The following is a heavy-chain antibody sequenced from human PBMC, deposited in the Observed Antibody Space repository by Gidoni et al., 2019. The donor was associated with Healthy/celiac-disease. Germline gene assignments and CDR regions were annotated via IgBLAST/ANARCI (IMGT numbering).Heavy chain of an antibody. CDR2: ISGSGGST. Sequence: EVQLLESGGGLVQPGGSLRLSCAASGFTFSSYAMSWVRQAPGKGLEWVSAISGSGGSTYYADSVKGRFTISRDNSKNTLYLQMNSLRAEDTAVYYCAKEGRPRFLEWLPTAYGMDVWGQGTTVTVSS. CDR1: GFTFSSYA. D-gene: IGHD3-3*01. V-gene: IGHV3-23*01. J-gene: IGHJ6*02. CDR3: AKEGRPRFLEWLPTAYGMDV.